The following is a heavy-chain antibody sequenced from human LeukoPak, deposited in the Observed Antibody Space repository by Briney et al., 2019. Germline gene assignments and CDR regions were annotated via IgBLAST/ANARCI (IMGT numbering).Heavy chain of an antibody. CDR3: ASGIGGGDSLDI. D-gene: IGHD3-3*01. CDR1: GFTFSSYW. Sequence: GGSLRLSCAASGFTFSSYWMYWVRQAPGKGLVWVSRINRDARNTNYADSVRGRFTISRDNAKNTLYLQMNSLRVEDTAVYYCASGIGGGDSLDIWGQGTMVTVSS. CDR2: INRDARNT. J-gene: IGHJ3*02. V-gene: IGHV3-74*01.